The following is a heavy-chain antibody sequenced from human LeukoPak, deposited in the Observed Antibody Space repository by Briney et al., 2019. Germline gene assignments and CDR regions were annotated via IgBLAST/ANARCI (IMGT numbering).Heavy chain of an antibody. CDR3: ARTPTATMVRGVISSGHTYYYYMDV. D-gene: IGHD3-10*01. CDR2: INWNGGST. J-gene: IGHJ6*03. CDR1: GFTFDDYG. V-gene: IGHV3-20*04. Sequence: GGSLRRSCAASGFTFDDYGMSWVRQAPGKGLEWVSGINWNGGSTGYADSVKGRFTISRDNAKNSLYLQMNSLRAEDTALYYCARTPTATMVRGVISSGHTYYYYMDVWGKGTTVTVSS.